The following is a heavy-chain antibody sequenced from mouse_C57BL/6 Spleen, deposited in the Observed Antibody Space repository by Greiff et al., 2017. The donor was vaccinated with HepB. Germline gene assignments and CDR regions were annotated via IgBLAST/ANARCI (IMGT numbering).Heavy chain of an antibody. CDR2: IDPSDSYT. CDR1: GYTFTSYW. J-gene: IGHJ3*01. V-gene: IGHV1-69*01. CDR3: AREERGKLGRRIAY. D-gene: IGHD4-1*01. Sequence: QVQLQQPGAELVMPGASVKLSCKASGYTFTSYWMHWVKQRPGQGLEWIGEIDPSDSYTNYNQKFKGKSTLTVDKSSSTAYMQLSSLTSEDSAVYYCAREERGKLGRRIAYWGQGTLVTVSA.